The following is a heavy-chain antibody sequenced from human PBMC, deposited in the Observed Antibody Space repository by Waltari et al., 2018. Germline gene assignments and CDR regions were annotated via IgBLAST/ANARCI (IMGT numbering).Heavy chain of an antibody. D-gene: IGHD5-12*01. J-gene: IGHJ3*02. V-gene: IGHV3-21*01. CDR1: GFTFRDFS. CDR3: ARGATDLQRNDALDI. Sequence: EVRLVESGGGLVNPGGSLRLSCAASGFTFRDFSMNWVRQVPGRGLEWVSSISTTSRNIYYGDSMKGRFTISRDNAKNSLYLQMNSLRAEDTAIYYCARGATDLQRNDALDIWGQGTMVTVSS. CDR2: ISTTSRNI.